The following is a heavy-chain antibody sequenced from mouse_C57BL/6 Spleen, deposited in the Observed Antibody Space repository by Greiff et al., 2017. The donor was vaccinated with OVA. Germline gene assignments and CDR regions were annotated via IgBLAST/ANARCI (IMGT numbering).Heavy chain of an antibody. J-gene: IGHJ4*01. CDR3: ARTPGGYYPAMDY. D-gene: IGHD2-3*01. Sequence: VQLQQSGAELVRPGASVKLSCKASGYTFTDYYINWVKQRPGQGLEWIARIYPGSGNTYYNEKFKGKATLTAEKSSSTAYMQLSSLTSEDSAVYFCARTPGGYYPAMDYWGQGTSVTVSS. CDR1: GYTFTDYY. CDR2: IYPGSGNT. V-gene: IGHV1-76*01.